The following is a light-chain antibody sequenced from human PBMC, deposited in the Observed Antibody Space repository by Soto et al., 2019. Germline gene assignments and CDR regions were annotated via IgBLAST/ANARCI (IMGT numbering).Light chain of an antibody. CDR1: QAISGDY. CDR3: QQYGSSPPIT. Sequence: IVLTQSPGTLSLSPGERASLSCRASQAISGDYLAWYQHKPGQAPRLLMYGASSRATGIPDRFSGSGSGTDFTLTISRLELEDFAVYYCQQYGSSPPITFGQGTRLEIK. J-gene: IGKJ5*01. CDR2: GAS. V-gene: IGKV3-20*01.